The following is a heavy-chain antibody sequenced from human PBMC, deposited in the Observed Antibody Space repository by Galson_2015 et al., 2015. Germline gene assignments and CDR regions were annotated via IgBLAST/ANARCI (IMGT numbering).Heavy chain of an antibody. J-gene: IGHJ4*02. CDR3: ARAADQYFDS. CDR1: GYTFTTSDY. CDR2: INPSDGIA. D-gene: IGHD4-11*01. V-gene: IGHV1-46*01. Sequence: SVKVSCKAFGYTFTTSDYMHWVRQAPGQGLEWMGIINPSDGIANYTQKFQDRVTMTRDTSTSAVYIEVSSPRSEDTAVYYCARAADQYFDSWGQGTPVTVSS.